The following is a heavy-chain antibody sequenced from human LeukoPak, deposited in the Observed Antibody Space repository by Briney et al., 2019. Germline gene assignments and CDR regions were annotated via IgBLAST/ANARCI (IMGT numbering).Heavy chain of an antibody. D-gene: IGHD1-26*01. J-gene: IGHJ5*02. CDR2: IYYSGST. CDR1: GGSFSGYH. V-gene: IGHV4-59*01. Sequence: SETLSLTCAVYGGSFSGYHWSWIRQPPGKGLEWIGYIYYSGSTNYNPSLKSRVTISVDTSKNQFSLKLSSVTAADTAVYYCARDGRGSYYGTLATWGQGTLVTVSS. CDR3: ARDGRGSYYGTLAT.